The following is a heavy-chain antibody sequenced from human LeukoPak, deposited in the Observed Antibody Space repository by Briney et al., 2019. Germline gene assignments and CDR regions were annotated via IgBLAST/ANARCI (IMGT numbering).Heavy chain of an antibody. CDR3: AKHRKYTPRGGSDS. CDR1: GFTFSTYD. V-gene: IGHV3-30*02. Sequence: GGSLRLSCTASGFTFSTYDMHWVRQAPGKGLQWVTFIRYDGNSESYADSVKGRFIISRDNSKNTLYLQMNSLRAEDTALYFCAKHRKYTPRGGSDSWGQGTLVIVSS. D-gene: IGHD3-16*01. J-gene: IGHJ4*02. CDR2: IRYDGNSE.